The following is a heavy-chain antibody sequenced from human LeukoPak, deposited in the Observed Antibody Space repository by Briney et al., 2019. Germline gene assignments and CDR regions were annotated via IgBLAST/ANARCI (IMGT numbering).Heavy chain of an antibody. D-gene: IGHD2-21*01. CDR1: GGSISSSGYY. J-gene: IGHJ5*02. V-gene: IGHV4-39*07. Sequence: PSETLSLTCTVSGGSISSSGYYWGWIRQPPGKGLEWIASIYYSGSTYYNPSLKSRVTISVDTSKNQFSLKLSSVTAADTAVYYCARVSSVVVTSTWDWFDPWGQGTLVTVSS. CDR2: IYYSGST. CDR3: ARVSSVVVTSTWDWFDP.